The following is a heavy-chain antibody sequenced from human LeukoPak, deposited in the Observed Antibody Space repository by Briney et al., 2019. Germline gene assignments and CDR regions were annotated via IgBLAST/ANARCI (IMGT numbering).Heavy chain of an antibody. CDR1: GGTFSSYA. V-gene: IGHV1-69*05. J-gene: IGHJ6*03. D-gene: IGHD3-16*01. Sequence: EASVKVSCTASGGTFSSYAISWVRQAPGQGLEWMGGIIPIFGTANYAQKFQGRVTITTDESTSTAYMELSSLRSEDTAVYYCARSWGKSRFSSYYYYMDVWGKGTTVTVSS. CDR2: IIPIFGTA. CDR3: ARSWGKSRFSSYYYYMDV.